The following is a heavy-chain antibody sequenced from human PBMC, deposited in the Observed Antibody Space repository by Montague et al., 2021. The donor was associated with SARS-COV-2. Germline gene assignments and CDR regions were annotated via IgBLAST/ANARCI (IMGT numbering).Heavy chain of an antibody. V-gene: IGHV4-39*01. D-gene: IGHD3/OR15-3a*01. CDR2: IYNTGST. J-gene: IGHJ4*02. Sequence: SETLSLTCTVSGGSISRSTYYWAWIRRPPGKGLEWIGSIYNTGSTFYSETLKSPLTISVATSKNQFSLNLGSVTAADTALYYCARQGRWTSSYFDIWGQGSLVTVAS. CDR3: ARQGRWTSSYFDI. CDR1: GGSISRSTYY.